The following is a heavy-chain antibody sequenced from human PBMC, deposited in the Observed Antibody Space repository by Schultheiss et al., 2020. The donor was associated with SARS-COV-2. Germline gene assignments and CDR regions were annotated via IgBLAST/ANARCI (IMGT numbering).Heavy chain of an antibody. Sequence: GGSLRLSCSASGFTFSSYAMHWVRQAPGKGLEYVSAISSNGGSTYYADSVKGRFTISRDNSKNTLYLQMNSLRAEDTAVYYCARVSRHGYSSSWPHFDYWGQGTLVTVSS. V-gene: IGHV3-64*04. CDR3: ARVSRHGYSSSWPHFDY. CDR2: ISSNGGST. J-gene: IGHJ4*02. D-gene: IGHD6-13*01. CDR1: GFTFSSYA.